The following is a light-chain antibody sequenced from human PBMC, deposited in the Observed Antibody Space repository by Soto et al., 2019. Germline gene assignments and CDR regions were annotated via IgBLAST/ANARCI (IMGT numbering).Light chain of an antibody. CDR3: QQYNKWWS. CDR1: QSVGNN. CDR2: GAS. Sequence: EIVLTQSPATLSVSPGESATLSCRASQSVGNNLAWYQHKAGQAPRLLIYGASTRATGLPARFSGSGSGTEFSLTISSLQSEDFAVYYCQQYNKWWSFGQGTKVEIK. V-gene: IGKV3-15*01. J-gene: IGKJ1*01.